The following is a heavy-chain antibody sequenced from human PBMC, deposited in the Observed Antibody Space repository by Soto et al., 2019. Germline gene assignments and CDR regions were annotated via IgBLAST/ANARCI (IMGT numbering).Heavy chain of an antibody. D-gene: IGHD6-19*01. CDR1: GGSISSYY. J-gene: IGHJ6*03. V-gene: IGHV4-59*01. CDR2: IYYSGST. CDR3: ARTIAVAEHYYYYMDV. Sequence: SETLSLTCTVSGGSISSYYWSWIRQPPGKGLEWIGYIYYSGSTNYNPSLKSRVTISVDTSKNQFSLKLSSVTAADTAVYYCARTIAVAEHYYYYMDVWGKGTTVTVSS.